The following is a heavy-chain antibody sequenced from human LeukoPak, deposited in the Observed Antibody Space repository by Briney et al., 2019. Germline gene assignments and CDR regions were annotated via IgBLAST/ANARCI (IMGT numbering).Heavy chain of an antibody. CDR3: AKDQARYCSSTSCYTVHY. CDR1: GFTFGSYG. CDR2: IRYDGSNK. V-gene: IGHV3-30*02. D-gene: IGHD2-2*02. J-gene: IGHJ4*02. Sequence: GGSRRLSCAASGFTFGSYGMHWVRQAPGKGLEWVAFIRYDGSNKYYADSVKGRFTISRDNSKNTLYLQMNSLRAEDTAVYYCAKDQARYCSSTSCYTVHYWGQGTLVTVSS.